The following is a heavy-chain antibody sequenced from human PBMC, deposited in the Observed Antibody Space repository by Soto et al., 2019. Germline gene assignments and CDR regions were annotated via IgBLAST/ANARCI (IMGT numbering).Heavy chain of an antibody. V-gene: IGHV5-10-1*01. CDR3: ARQIYDSDTGPNFQYYFDS. CDR2: IDPSDSQT. Sequence: GESLEISCKGSGYRFAGYWITWVRQKPWKGLEWMGRIDPSDSQTYYSPSFRGHVTISVTKSITTVFLQWSSLRASDTAMYYCARQIYDSDTGPNFQYYFDSWGQGTPVTVSS. CDR1: GYRFAGYW. D-gene: IGHD3-22*01. J-gene: IGHJ4*02.